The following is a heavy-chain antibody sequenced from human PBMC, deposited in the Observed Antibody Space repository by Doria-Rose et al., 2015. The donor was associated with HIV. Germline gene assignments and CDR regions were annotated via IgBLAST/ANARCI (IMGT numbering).Heavy chain of an antibody. CDR2: ISWNSAKI. CDR3: VKDMKYSSTLYYFHY. V-gene: IGHV3-9*01. Sequence: QPGRSLRLSCVASGFIFDDYAMHWVRQAPGKGLEWLSGISWNSAKIDYADSVKGRFTISRDNAKNSLYLQMNSLRVEDSALYYCVKDMKYSSTLYYFHYWGQGTLVTVSS. CDR1: GFIFDDYA. J-gene: IGHJ4*02. D-gene: IGHD6-13*01.